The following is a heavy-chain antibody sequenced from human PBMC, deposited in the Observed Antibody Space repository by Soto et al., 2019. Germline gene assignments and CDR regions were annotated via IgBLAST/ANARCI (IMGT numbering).Heavy chain of an antibody. CDR3: ARGYGDYYYYGMDV. CDR2: IIPIFGST. J-gene: IGHJ6*02. Sequence: ASVKVSCKASGYTFTSYYIHWVRQAPGQGLEWMGVIIPIFGSTSYAQKFQGRVTITADESTSTAYMELSSLRSEDTAVYYCARGYGDYYYYGMDVWGQGTTVTVSS. CDR1: GYTFTSYY. V-gene: IGHV1-46*01. D-gene: IGHD4-17*01.